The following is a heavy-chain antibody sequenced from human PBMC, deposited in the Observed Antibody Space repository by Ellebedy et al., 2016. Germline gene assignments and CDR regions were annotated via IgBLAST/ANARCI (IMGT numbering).Heavy chain of an antibody. J-gene: IGHJ4*02. CDR2: ISGTGDAT. Sequence: GGSLRLXXAASGFTFSNYAMSWVRQTPGKGLEWVSTISGTGDATYYADSMKGRFTISRDNSKSTLYLQMNSLRAEDTAVYYCAKSPSYYSSYFDYWGQGTLVTVSS. CDR1: GFTFSNYA. D-gene: IGHD4-11*01. V-gene: IGHV3-23*01. CDR3: AKSPSYYSSYFDY.